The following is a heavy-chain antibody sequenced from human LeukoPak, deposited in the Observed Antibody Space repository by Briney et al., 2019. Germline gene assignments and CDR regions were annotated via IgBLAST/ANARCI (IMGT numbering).Heavy chain of an antibody. V-gene: IGHV3-66*01. CDR2: IHSGGSI. Sequence: PGGSLRLSCAASGSTVSSNYMSWVRQAPGKGLEWVSVIHSGGSIYYGDSVKGRFTVSRDNSKNTLYLQMNSLRAEDTAVYYCARELELYCSGGSCYSTPGAFDIWGQGTMVTVSS. CDR3: ARELELYCSGGSCYSTPGAFDI. D-gene: IGHD2-15*01. J-gene: IGHJ3*02. CDR1: GSTVSSNY.